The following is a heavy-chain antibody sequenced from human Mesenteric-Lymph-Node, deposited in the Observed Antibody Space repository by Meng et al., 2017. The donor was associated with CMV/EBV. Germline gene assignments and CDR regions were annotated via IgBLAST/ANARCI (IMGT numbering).Heavy chain of an antibody. V-gene: IGHV3-53*01. CDR2: IYSGGDT. Sequence: GITVSTKYMVWVRQAAGKGLECVSVIYSGGDTYCADSVKGRFTISRDNSKSTVYLQMNSLRAEDTDVYYCARDPDVGYCSSSSCYGSWGQGTLVTVSS. CDR3: ARDPDVGYCSSSSCYGS. J-gene: IGHJ5*02. CDR1: GITVSTKY. D-gene: IGHD2-2*01.